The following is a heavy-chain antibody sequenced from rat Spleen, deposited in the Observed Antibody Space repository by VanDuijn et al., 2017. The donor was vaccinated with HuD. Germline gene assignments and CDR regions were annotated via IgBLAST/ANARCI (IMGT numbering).Heavy chain of an antibody. CDR2: IWGNGNT. V-gene: IGHV2-13*01. J-gene: IGHJ4*01. CDR3: ARDSYGYPYGIMDA. CDR1: GFSLTSYH. Sequence: QVHLKESGPGLVQPSQTLSLTCTVSGFSLTSYHVSWVRQPPGKGLEWMGVIWGNGNTNYNSGLKSRLSISRDTSKSQVFLKMNSLQSEDTTTYYCARDSYGYPYGIMDAWGQGASVTVSS. D-gene: IGHD1-4*01.